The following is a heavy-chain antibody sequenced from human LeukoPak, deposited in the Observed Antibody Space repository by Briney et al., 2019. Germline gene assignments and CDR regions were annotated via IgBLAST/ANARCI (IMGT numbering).Heavy chain of an antibody. Sequence: SETLSLTCAVSGGSISSNNWWSWVRQPPGKGLEWIGEIYHSGSTNYNPSLKSRVTISVDKSKNHFSLKLSSVTAADTAMYYCARRGSNGEYDLFGYWGQGTLVTVSS. V-gene: IGHV4-4*02. D-gene: IGHD4-17*01. CDR2: IYHSGST. J-gene: IGHJ4*02. CDR1: GGSISSNNW. CDR3: ARRGSNGEYDLFGY.